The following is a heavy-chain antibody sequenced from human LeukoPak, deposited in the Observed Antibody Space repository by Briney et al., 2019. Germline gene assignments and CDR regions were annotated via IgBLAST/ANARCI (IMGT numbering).Heavy chain of an antibody. V-gene: IGHV3-21*01. D-gene: IGHD2-15*01. Sequence: GGSLRLSCAASGFTFSSYSMNWVRQAPGKGLEWVSSISSSSSYIYYADSVKGRFTISRDNAKNSLYLQMNSLRAEDRAVYYCASCVSGGRWFDPWGQGTLVTVSS. CDR1: GFTFSSYS. J-gene: IGHJ5*02. CDR3: ASCVSGGRWFDP. CDR2: ISSSSSYI.